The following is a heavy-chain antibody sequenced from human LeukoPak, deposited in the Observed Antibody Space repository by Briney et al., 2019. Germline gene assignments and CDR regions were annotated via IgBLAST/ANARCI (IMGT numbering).Heavy chain of an antibody. CDR1: GFTFRSFA. D-gene: IGHD1-26*01. CDR2: ISYDGNNQ. V-gene: IGHV3-30*04. CDR3: AREWEAFDP. Sequence: GGSLRLSCAASGFTFRSFAMHWVRQAPGKGLEWVAFISYDGNNQYYADSVKGRFTISRDNAKNSLYLQMNSLRAEDTAVYYCAREWEAFDPWGQGTLVTVSS. J-gene: IGHJ5*02.